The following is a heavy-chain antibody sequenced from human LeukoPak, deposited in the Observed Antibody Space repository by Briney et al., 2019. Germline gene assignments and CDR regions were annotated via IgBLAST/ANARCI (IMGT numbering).Heavy chain of an antibody. V-gene: IGHV5-51*01. CDR2: IYPGDSDT. CDR3: ARLVRLQWKIFDY. J-gene: IGHJ4*02. D-gene: IGHD5-24*01. CDR1: GSRFTSYW. Sequence: GGALQISCKGSGSRFTSYWIGWVRQMPGKGLEWMGIIYPGDSDTRYSPSFQGQVTISADKSISTAYLQWSSLKASDTAMYYCARLVRLQWKIFDYWGQGTLVTVSS.